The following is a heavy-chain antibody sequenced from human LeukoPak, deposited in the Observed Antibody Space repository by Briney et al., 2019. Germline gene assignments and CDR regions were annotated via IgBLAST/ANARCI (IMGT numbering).Heavy chain of an antibody. CDR2: INPSGGST. J-gene: IGHJ4*02. D-gene: IGHD3-10*01. CDR1: GYTFTSYY. V-gene: IGHV1-46*01. CDR3: ARDGPLVRGVTDFDY. Sequence: ASVKVSCKASGYTFTSYYMHWVRQAPGQGLEWMGIINPSGGSTNYAQKLQGRVTMTTDTSTSTAYMELRSLRSDDTAVYYCARDGPLVRGVTDFDYWGQGTLVTVSS.